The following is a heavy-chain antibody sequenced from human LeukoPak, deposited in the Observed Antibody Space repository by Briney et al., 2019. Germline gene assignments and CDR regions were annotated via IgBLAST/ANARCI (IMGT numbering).Heavy chain of an antibody. V-gene: IGHV1-69*13. D-gene: IGHD4-23*01. CDR3: ARDPVAPSYGGNSRGI. Sequence: SVKVSCKASGGTFSSYAISWVRQAPGQGLEWMGGIIPIFGTANYAQKFQGRVTITADESTSKAYMELSSLRSEDTAVYYCARDPVAPSYGGNSRGIWGQGTMVTVSS. CDR2: IIPIFGTA. CDR1: GGTFSSYA. J-gene: IGHJ3*02.